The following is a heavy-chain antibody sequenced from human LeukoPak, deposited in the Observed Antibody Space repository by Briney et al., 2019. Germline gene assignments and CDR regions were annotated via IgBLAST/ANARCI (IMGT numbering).Heavy chain of an antibody. CDR3: ARSRCSTSTSCYYFFFFDS. D-gene: IGHD2-2*01. V-gene: IGHV1-18*01. Sequence: GASVKVSFRASGYTFNIYGITWVRQAPGQGLEWMAWSSGTGYNIEYAQKFQDRVTMTTDTSTSTAYMELRSLRSDDTAVYYCARSRCSTSTSCYYFFFFDSWGQGTLVTVSS. CDR1: GYTFNIYG. J-gene: IGHJ4*02. CDR2: SSGTGYNI.